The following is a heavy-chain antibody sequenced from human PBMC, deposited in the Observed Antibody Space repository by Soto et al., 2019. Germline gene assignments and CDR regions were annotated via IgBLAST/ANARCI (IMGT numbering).Heavy chain of an antibody. J-gene: IGHJ6*02. V-gene: IGHV3-30-3*01. CDR1: GFMFSYYA. Sequence: GGSLRLSCAASGFMFSYYALHWVRQAPGKGLQWVAVISYDGSKKYYADSVKGRFTISRDNPNNTQYLQMNSLRAEDTAVYYCARDNDSGYDGYYYGMDVWGQGTTVTVSS. D-gene: IGHD5-12*01. CDR3: ARDNDSGYDGYYYGMDV. CDR2: ISYDGSKK.